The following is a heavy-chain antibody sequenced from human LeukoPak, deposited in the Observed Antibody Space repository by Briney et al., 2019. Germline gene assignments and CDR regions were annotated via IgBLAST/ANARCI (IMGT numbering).Heavy chain of an antibody. CDR2: IYYTGST. Sequence: SETLSLTCADSGGSIDSYYWSWIRQPPGKGLEWIGYIYYTGSTEYHPSLKSRVTISLDTSKNQFSLKLTSVTAADTAVYYCARVYPSAEYYFDYGGQGNLVSVSS. V-gene: IGHV4-59*01. CDR3: ARVYPSAEYYFDY. J-gene: IGHJ4*02. D-gene: IGHD5/OR15-5a*01. CDR1: GGSIDSYY.